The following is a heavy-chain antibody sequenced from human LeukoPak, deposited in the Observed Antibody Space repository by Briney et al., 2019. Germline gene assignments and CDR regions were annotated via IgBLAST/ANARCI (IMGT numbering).Heavy chain of an antibody. CDR3: AKRIEYSSSSAYFDF. CDR1: GFTFSSYA. D-gene: IGHD6-6*01. CDR2: VSGSGGGT. J-gene: IGHJ4*02. Sequence: GGSLRLSCTASGFTFSSYAMGWVRQAPGKGLEWVSGVSGSGGGTNYADSVKGRFTITRDNSKNTLYLQVNSLRAEDTAMYYCAKRIEYSSSSAYFDFWGQGALVTVSS. V-gene: IGHV3-23*01.